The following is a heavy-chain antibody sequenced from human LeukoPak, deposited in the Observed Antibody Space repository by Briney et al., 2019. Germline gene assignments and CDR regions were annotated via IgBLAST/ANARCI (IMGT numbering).Heavy chain of an antibody. CDR3: ARTLYYDILTGYSPTPYYFDY. V-gene: IGHV3-7*03. D-gene: IGHD3-9*01. J-gene: IGHJ4*02. CDR2: IKQDGSEK. Sequence: PGGSLRLSCAASGFTFSSYWMSWVRQAPGKGLEWVANIKQDGSEKYYVDSVKGRFTTSRDNAKNSLYLQMNSLRAEDTAVYYCARTLYYDILTGYSPTPYYFDYWGQGTLVTVSS. CDR1: GFTFSSYW.